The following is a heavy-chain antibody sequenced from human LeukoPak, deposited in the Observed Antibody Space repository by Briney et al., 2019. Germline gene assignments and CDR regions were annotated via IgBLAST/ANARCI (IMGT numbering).Heavy chain of an antibody. Sequence: SLRLPCAASGFTFSRYGIHGVRQAPAKGREGVAVISYDGKNETYADSVRGRCTISRDTSRNTLSLQMNSLRTEDTAVYYCVRGDPHFSYNNDWYGKKFDYWGQGTLVTVSS. D-gene: IGHD6-19*01. CDR2: ISYDGKNE. J-gene: IGHJ4*02. CDR3: VRGDPHFSYNNDWYGKKFDY. CDR1: GFTFSRYG. V-gene: IGHV3-30*04.